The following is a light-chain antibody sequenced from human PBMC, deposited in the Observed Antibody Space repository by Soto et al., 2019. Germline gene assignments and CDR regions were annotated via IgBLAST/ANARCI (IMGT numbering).Light chain of an antibody. CDR1: TGAVTSGHF. Sequence: QAVVTQEPSLTVSPGGTVTLTCGSSTGAVTSGHFPYWFQQKPGQAPRTLIYDASDKHSSTPARFSGSLVGGTAALPLSGAQPDDEAVYYCLLFYSGARVFGGGTKLTVL. CDR2: DAS. CDR3: LLFYSGARV. V-gene: IGLV7-46*01. J-gene: IGLJ3*02.